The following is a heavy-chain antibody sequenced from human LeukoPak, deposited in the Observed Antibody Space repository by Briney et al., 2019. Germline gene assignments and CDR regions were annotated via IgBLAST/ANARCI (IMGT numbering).Heavy chain of an antibody. Sequence: AASVKVSCKASGYTFTSYAMHWVRQAPGQRLEWMGWINAGNGNTKYSQKFQGRVTITRDTSASTAYMELSSLRSEDTAVYYCARDHPQHYYGSGSYGAYNWFDPWGQGTLVTVSS. CDR1: GYTFTSYA. CDR2: INAGNGNT. V-gene: IGHV1-3*01. CDR3: ARDHPQHYYGSGSYGAYNWFDP. D-gene: IGHD3-10*01. J-gene: IGHJ5*02.